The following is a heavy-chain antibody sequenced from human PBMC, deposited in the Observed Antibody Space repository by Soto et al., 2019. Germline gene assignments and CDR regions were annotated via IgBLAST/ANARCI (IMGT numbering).Heavy chain of an antibody. Sequence: EVQLVESGGGSVQPGGSLRLSCVVSGFSFRTYEMNWVRQAPGKGLEWVSYISSSGSFIYYADSVKGRFTISRDHAENSLYLQMNNLRAEDTAIYYCARRVRDKEVVVAATRGAFDIWGQGTMVTVSS. CDR2: ISSSGSFI. V-gene: IGHV3-48*03. CDR1: GFSFRTYE. CDR3: ARRVRDKEVVVAATRGAFDI. J-gene: IGHJ3*02. D-gene: IGHD2-15*01.